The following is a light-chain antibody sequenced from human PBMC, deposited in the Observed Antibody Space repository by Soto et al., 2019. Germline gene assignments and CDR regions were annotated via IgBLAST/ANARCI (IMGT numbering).Light chain of an antibody. Sequence: EIVLTQSPGTLSLSPGERATLSCRASQSVTRTYLAWYQQKPGQAPRLLIYGTSSRATDIPDRFSGSGSGTDFTLTISRLEPEDFAVYYCQQYGDSLWTFGQGTKVDIK. CDR1: QSVTRTY. CDR3: QQYGDSLWT. CDR2: GTS. J-gene: IGKJ1*01. V-gene: IGKV3-20*01.